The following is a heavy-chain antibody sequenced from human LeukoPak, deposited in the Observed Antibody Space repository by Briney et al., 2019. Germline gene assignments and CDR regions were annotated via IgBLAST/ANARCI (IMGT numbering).Heavy chain of an antibody. CDR3: ASQRRVDLGFAFNL. J-gene: IGHJ3*01. CDR2: ISSSGGST. Sequence: GGSLRLSCSASGFNFRRYAMYWVRQAPGKGLEYVSAISSSGGSTHYAGSVKGRFTISRDNSQSTLYLQMSSLRPEDTAVYYCASQRRVDLGFAFNLWGQGTMVTVSS. V-gene: IGHV3-64D*06. D-gene: IGHD2-2*01. CDR1: GFNFRRYA.